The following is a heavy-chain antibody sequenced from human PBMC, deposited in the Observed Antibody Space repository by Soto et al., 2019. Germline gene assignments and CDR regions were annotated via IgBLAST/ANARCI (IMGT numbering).Heavy chain of an antibody. D-gene: IGHD3-10*01. CDR3: AKAGPGGRLWDYYYYMDV. CDR2: ISGSGGST. Sequence: GGSLRLSCAASGFTFSSYAMSWVRQAPGKGLEWVSAISGSGGSTYYADSVKGRFTISRDNSKNTLYLQMNSLRAEDTAVYYCAKAGPGGRLWDYYYYMDVWGKGTTVTVSS. J-gene: IGHJ6*03. V-gene: IGHV3-23*01. CDR1: GFTFSSYA.